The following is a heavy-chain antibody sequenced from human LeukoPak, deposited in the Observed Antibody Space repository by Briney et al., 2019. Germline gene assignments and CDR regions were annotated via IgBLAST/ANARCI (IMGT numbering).Heavy chain of an antibody. V-gene: IGHV4-39*01. D-gene: IGHD3-10*01. CDR3: ARQEGGYYGSGSYYPDYYYYMDV. CDR2: IYYSVST. J-gene: IGHJ6*03. CDR1: GGSISSSSYS. Sequence: PSETLSLTCTISGGSISSSSYSSGWIRQPPGKGLEWIGSIYYSVSTYYNPSLKSRVTISVDTSKNQFSLKLSSVTAADTAVYYCARQEGGYYGSGSYYPDYYYYMDVWGKGTTVTVP.